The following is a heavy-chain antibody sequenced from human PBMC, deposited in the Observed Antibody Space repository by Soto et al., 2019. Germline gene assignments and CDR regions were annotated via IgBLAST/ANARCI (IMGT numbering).Heavy chain of an antibody. CDR1: GDTFTGYY. CDR2: VNPNGGHT. V-gene: IGHV1-46*01. Sequence: QVQLGHSGAEVKKPGASVKVSSKASGDTFTGYYIHWVRQAPGQGLEWMGTVNPNGGHTNYAQHFLGRMTMTRDNSTSTLSMELTSLTSEDTAVYYCARGGHVVVVAAALDYWGQGTLVTVSS. J-gene: IGHJ4*02. CDR3: ARGGHVVVVAAALDY. D-gene: IGHD2-21*02.